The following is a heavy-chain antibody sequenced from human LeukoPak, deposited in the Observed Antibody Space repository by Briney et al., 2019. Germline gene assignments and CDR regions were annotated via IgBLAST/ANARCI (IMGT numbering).Heavy chain of an antibody. CDR1: GFTFSSYA. Sequence: GGSLRLSCAASGFTFSSYAISWVRQAPGKGLEWVSAISGSGGSTYYADSVKGRFTISRDNSKNTLYLQMNSLRAEDTAVYYCAKGSGLLWFGESALDYWGQGTLVTVSS. CDR2: ISGSGGST. V-gene: IGHV3-23*01. CDR3: AKGSGLLWFGESALDY. J-gene: IGHJ4*02. D-gene: IGHD3-10*01.